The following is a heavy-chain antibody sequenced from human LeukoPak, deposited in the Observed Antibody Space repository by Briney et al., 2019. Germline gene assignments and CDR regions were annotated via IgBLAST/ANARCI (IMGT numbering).Heavy chain of an antibody. CDR3: ARLGCNSEPWFDP. CDR2: IDPSDSYT. D-gene: IGHD4-23*01. CDR1: GYSFTSYW. J-gene: IGHJ5*02. Sequence: GESLKISCKGSGYSFTSYWISWLRQMPGKGLEWMGRIDPSDSYTNYSPSFQGHVTISADKSISTAYLQWNSLQASDTAMNYCARLGCNSEPWFDPWGQGTLVTVSS. V-gene: IGHV5-10-1*01.